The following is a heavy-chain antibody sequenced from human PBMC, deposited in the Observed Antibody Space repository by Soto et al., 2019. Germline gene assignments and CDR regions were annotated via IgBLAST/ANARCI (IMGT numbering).Heavy chain of an antibody. CDR2: IHPGDSDI. Sequence: GESLKISCKAAGYNFTTHWVGCVRPMPGKGLEWMGIIHPGDSDIRYSPSFRGQVSISADKSINTAYLQWDSLKASDTALYYCARHPLSGTSTGPNGFDLWGQGKKVTVSS. CDR3: ARHPLSGTSTGPNGFDL. CDR1: GYNFTTHW. J-gene: IGHJ3*01. V-gene: IGHV5-51*01. D-gene: IGHD1-1*01.